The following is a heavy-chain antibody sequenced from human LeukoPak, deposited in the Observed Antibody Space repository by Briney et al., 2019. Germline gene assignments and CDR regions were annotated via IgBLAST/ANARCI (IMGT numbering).Heavy chain of an antibody. CDR3: AKQLRGYSYGLDY. CDR2: IWYDGSNK. V-gene: IGHV3-33*06. Sequence: GGYLRLSCAASGFTFSSYGMHWVRQAPGKGLEWVAVIWYDGSNKYYADSVKGRFTISRDNSKNTLYLQMNSLRAEDKAVYYCAKQLRGYSYGLDYWGQGTLVTVSS. D-gene: IGHD5-18*01. CDR1: GFTFSSYG. J-gene: IGHJ4*02.